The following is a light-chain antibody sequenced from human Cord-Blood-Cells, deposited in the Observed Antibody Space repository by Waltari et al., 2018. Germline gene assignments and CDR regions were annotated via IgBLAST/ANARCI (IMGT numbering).Light chain of an antibody. CDR2: EVS. CDR3: SSYAGSNNLV. Sequence: QSALTQPPSASGSPGPSVTISSTGTGSDVGGYNYFSWYQQHPGKAPKLMIYEVSKRPSGVPDRFSGSKSGNTASLTVSGLQAEDEADYYCSSYAGSNNLVFGGGTKLTVL. CDR1: GSDVGGYNY. J-gene: IGLJ2*01. V-gene: IGLV2-8*01.